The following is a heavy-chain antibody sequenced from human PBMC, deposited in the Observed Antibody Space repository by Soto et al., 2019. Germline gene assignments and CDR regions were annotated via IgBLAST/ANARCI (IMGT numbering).Heavy chain of an antibody. CDR2: IKSKTDGGTT. CDR1: GFTFSNAW. V-gene: IGHV3-15*01. CDR3: TTRVVVVAATPKVFDY. D-gene: IGHD2-15*01. J-gene: IGHJ4*02. Sequence: EVQLVESGGGLVKPGGSLRLSCAASGFTFSNAWMSWVRQAPGKGLEWGGRIKSKTDGGTTDYAAPVKGRFTISRDDSKNTLYLQMNSLKTEDTAVYYCTTRVVVVAATPKVFDYWGQGPLVTVSS.